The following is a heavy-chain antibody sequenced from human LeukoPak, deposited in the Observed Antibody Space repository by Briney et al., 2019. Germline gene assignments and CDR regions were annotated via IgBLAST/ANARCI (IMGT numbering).Heavy chain of an antibody. J-gene: IGHJ3*02. CDR1: GFTFSSYS. V-gene: IGHV3-21*01. D-gene: IGHD6-25*01. CDR3: ARDAEYSTGAFDI. Sequence: GGSLRLSCAASGFTFSSYSMNWVRQAPGKGLEWVSSISSSSSYIYYADSVKGRFTISRDNAKNSLYLQMNSLRAEDTAVYYCARDAEYSTGAFDIWGQRTMVTVSS. CDR2: ISSSSSYI.